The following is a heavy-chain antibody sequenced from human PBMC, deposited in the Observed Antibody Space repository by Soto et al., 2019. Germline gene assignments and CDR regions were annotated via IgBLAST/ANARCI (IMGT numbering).Heavy chain of an antibody. CDR2: IWYDGSNK. V-gene: IGHV3-33*01. D-gene: IGHD3-22*01. CDR3: ARGYYDSSGYYNVDY. Sequence: GGSLRLSCAASGFTFSSYGMHWVRQAPGKGLEWVAVIWYDGSNKYYADSVKGRFTISRDNSKNTLYLQMNSLIAEDTAVYYCARGYYDSSGYYNVDYWGQGTLVTVSS. CDR1: GFTFSSYG. J-gene: IGHJ4*02.